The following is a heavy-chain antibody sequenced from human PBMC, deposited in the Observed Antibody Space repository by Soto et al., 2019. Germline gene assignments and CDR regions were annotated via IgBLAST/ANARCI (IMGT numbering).Heavy chain of an antibody. CDR2: TYYRSNWRH. J-gene: IGHJ4*02. CDR3: ARGVAGSGFDL. V-gene: IGHV6-1*01. Sequence: SQPLSLTCSISWASFSSNTGACNCIRSSPSRGLEWLGRTYYRSNWRHDYAVSVKSRITVNPDTSKNHFSLQLNSVTPDDTAVYYCARGVAGSGFDLWGQGTLVTVSS. CDR1: WASFSSNTGA. D-gene: IGHD6-19*01.